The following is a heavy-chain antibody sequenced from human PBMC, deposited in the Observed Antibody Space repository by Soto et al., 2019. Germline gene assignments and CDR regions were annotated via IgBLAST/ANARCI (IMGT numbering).Heavy chain of an antibody. CDR3: AREPSFPLVVGHFYWYFDL. V-gene: IGHV4-34*01. Sequence: QVQLQQWGAGLLKPSETLSLTCAVYGGSFSGYYWSWIRQPPGKGLEWIGEITHSGSTNYNPSLKSRVTISVDTSKNQFSLKLSSVTAADTAVYYCAREPSFPLVVGHFYWYFDLWGRGTLVTVSS. CDR2: ITHSGST. D-gene: IGHD2-15*01. CDR1: GGSFSGYY. J-gene: IGHJ2*01.